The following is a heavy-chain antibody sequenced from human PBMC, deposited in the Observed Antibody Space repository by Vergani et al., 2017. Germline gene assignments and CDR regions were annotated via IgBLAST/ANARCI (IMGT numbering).Heavy chain of an antibody. CDR3: AKVGRSEVAGTFGAFDI. CDR1: GFTFIMHA. V-gene: IGHV3-23*01. D-gene: IGHD6-19*01. J-gene: IGHJ3*02. Sequence: EVQLLESGGDLVQPGGSLRLSCAASGFTFIMHAMSWVRQAPGKGLEWVSTLSGSDRRTHYADSVKGRFTISRDNSKNTLFLHMNSLRPEDTAVYYCAKVGRSEVAGTFGAFDIGGQGTMVTVSS. CDR2: LSGSDRRT.